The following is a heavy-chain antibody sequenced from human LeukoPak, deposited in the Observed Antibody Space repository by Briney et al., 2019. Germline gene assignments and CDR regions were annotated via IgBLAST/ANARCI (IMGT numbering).Heavy chain of an antibody. V-gene: IGHV3-7*01. CDR2: IKKDGSEK. J-gene: IGHJ4*02. Sequence: PGGSLRLSCAAPGFMFSSYWMSWVRQAPGKGLEWVANIKKDGSEKYYVDSVKGRFTISRDNAKTSLYLQMNSLRAEDTAVYYCATPRGSGSYLAFDYWGQGTLVTVSS. CDR3: ATPRGSGSYLAFDY. D-gene: IGHD1-26*01. CDR1: GFMFSSYW.